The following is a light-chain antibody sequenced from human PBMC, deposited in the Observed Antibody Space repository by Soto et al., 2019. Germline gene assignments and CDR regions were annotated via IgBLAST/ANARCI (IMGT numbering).Light chain of an antibody. V-gene: IGLV2-14*01. J-gene: IGLJ1*01. CDR1: ASDVGAYNY. Sequence: QSALTQPASVSGSPGQSITISCTGTASDVGAYNYVSWYQQHPGKAPKLMIYAVSDRPSGVADRFSGSKSGDTASLTISGRQAEDEAHYYCSAYTSSSTYVFGTGTKVTVL. CDR2: AVS. CDR3: SAYTSSSTYV.